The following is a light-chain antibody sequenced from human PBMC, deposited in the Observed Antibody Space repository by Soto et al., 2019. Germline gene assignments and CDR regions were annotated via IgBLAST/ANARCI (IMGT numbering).Light chain of an antibody. Sequence: EIVLTQSPGTMSLSPGERVTLSFRASQTVTRSYLAWYQQKPGQAPRLLIYGASIRATGIPDRFSGSGSGTDFTLTISRLEPEDFAVYYCQQYGTSPRTFGQGTKVDI. J-gene: IGKJ1*01. CDR1: QTVTRSY. V-gene: IGKV3-20*01. CDR2: GAS. CDR3: QQYGTSPRT.